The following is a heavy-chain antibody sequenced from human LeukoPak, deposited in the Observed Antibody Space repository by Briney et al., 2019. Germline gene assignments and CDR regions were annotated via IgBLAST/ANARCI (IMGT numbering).Heavy chain of an antibody. D-gene: IGHD3-22*01. CDR3: ARQHYYDSSGYYLGY. Sequence: GESLKISCKGSGYSINNYWIGWVRQMPGKGLEWMGIIYPADSDIRYSPSFQGQVTISADKSISTAYLQWSSLKASDTAMYYCARQHYYDSSGYYLGYWGQGTLVTVSS. V-gene: IGHV5-51*01. CDR2: IYPADSDI. CDR1: GYSINNYW. J-gene: IGHJ4*02.